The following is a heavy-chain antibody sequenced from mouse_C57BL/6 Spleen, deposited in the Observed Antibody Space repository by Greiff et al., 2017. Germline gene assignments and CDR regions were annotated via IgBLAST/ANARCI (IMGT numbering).Heavy chain of an antibody. V-gene: IGHV5-17*01. Sequence: EVMLVESGGGLVKPGGSLKLSCAASGFTFSDYGMHWVRQAPEKGLEWVAYISSGSSTIYYADTVKGRFTISRDNAKNTLFLQMTSLRSEDTAMYCGAKTVGAPYYAMDYWGQGTSVTVSS. CDR2: ISSGSSTI. CDR1: GFTFSDYG. D-gene: IGHD1-1*01. CDR3: AKTVGAPYYAMDY. J-gene: IGHJ4*01.